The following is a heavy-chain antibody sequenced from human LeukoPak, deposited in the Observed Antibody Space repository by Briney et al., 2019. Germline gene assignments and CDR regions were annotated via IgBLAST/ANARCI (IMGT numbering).Heavy chain of an antibody. CDR1: GYSISSGYY. Sequence: SETLSLTCAVSGYSISSGYYWGWIRQPPGKGLEWIGSIYHSGSTYYNPSLKSRVTISVDTSKNQFSLKLSSVTAADTAVYYCARGEAGAIDPFDYWGQGTLVTVSS. CDR2: IYHSGST. V-gene: IGHV4-38-2*01. J-gene: IGHJ4*02. D-gene: IGHD1-26*01. CDR3: ARGEAGAIDPFDY.